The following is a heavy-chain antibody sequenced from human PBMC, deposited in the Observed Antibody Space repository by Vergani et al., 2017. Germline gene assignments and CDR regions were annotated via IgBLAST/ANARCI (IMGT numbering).Heavy chain of an antibody. CDR3: ARSYRNRGYRGARSSAFDI. CDR2: IYHSGSN. J-gene: IGHJ3*02. CDR1: GGSFSGYY. V-gene: IGHV4-34*01. Sequence: QVQLQQWGAGLLKPSETLSLTCAVYGGSFSGYYWSWIRQPPGKGLEWIGEIYHSGSNNYNPSPKSRVTISVDKSKNQFSLKLSSVTAADTAVYYCARSYRNRGYRGARSSAFDIWGQGTMVTVSS. D-gene: IGHD5-12*01.